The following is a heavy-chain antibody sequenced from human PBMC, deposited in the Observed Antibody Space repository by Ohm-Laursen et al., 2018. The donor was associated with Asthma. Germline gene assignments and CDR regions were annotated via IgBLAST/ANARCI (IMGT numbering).Heavy chain of an antibody. J-gene: IGHJ6*02. CDR3: AREGYSNYEDRYYYYYGMDV. Sequence: SVKVSCKASGYTFTSYAISWVRQAPGQGLEWMGGIIPIFGTANYAQKFQGRVTITADESTSTAYMELSSLRSEDTAVYYCAREGYSNYEDRYYYYYGMDVWGQGTTVTVSS. V-gene: IGHV1-69*13. D-gene: IGHD4-11*01. CDR2: IIPIFGTA. CDR1: GYTFTSYA.